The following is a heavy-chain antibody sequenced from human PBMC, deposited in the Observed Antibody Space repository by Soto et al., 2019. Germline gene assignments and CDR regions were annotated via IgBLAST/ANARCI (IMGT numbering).Heavy chain of an antibody. CDR3: ARALIPGYGSGSNPARYYGMDV. J-gene: IGHJ6*02. V-gene: IGHV1-69*13. Sequence: SVKVSCKASGGTFSSYAISWVRQAPGQGLEWMGGIIPIFGTANYAQKFQGRVTITADESTSTAYMELSSLRSEDTAVYYCARALIPGYGSGSNPARYYGMDVWRQVTTVTVSS. D-gene: IGHD3-10*01. CDR2: IIPIFGTA. CDR1: GGTFSSYA.